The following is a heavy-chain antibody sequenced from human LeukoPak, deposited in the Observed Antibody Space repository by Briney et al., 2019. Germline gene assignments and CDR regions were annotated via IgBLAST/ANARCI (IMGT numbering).Heavy chain of an antibody. CDR2: IYSGGST. V-gene: IGHV3-53*01. CDR1: GFTVSSNY. Sequence: GGSLRLSCAASGFTVSSNYMSWVRRAPGKGLEWVSVIYSGGSTYHADSVKGRFTISRDNSKNTLYLQMNSLRAEDTAVYYCARRRSGYSYGSDAFDIWGQGTMVTVSS. D-gene: IGHD5-18*01. CDR3: ARRRSGYSYGSDAFDI. J-gene: IGHJ3*02.